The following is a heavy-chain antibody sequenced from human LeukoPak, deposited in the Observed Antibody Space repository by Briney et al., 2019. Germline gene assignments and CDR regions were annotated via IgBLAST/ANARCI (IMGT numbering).Heavy chain of an antibody. CDR1: GFIFSAYT. Sequence: PGGSLRLSCAASGFIFSAYTMNWVRQTPGKGLEWVSCICASSSGGDYIYYADSVKGRFTISRDNAKKSLYLQMTGLTVEDTGIYYCARDQGFGVAGTSDYWGQGTLVAVTS. CDR3: ARDQGFGVAGTSDY. CDR2: ICASSSGGDYI. V-gene: IGHV3-21*01. D-gene: IGHD6-19*01. J-gene: IGHJ4*02.